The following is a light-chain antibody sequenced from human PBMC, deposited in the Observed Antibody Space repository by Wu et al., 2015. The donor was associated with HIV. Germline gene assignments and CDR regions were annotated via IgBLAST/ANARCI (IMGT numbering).Light chain of an antibody. CDR2: GAS. V-gene: IGKV3-20*01. Sequence: EIVLTQSPGTLSLFPGERATLSCRASQSVRSYLAWYQHKPGQAPRLLIYGASSRAPGIPERFSGSGSGTDFSLTVSRLEPEDFAVYYCQHYGASPPTFGQGTKVEVK. CDR1: QSVRSY. CDR3: QHYGASPPT. J-gene: IGKJ1*01.